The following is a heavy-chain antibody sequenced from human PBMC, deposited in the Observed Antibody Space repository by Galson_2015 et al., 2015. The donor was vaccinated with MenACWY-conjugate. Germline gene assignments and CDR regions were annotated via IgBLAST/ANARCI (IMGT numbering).Heavy chain of an antibody. CDR3: ARSPPTPLGSTSP. Sequence: SVKVSCKASGGTFSSYAISWVRQAPGQGLEWMGGIIPIFGTANYAQKLQGRVAMTTDTSASTAYMELRSLRSDDTAVYYCARSPPTPLGSTSPWGQGTLVTVSS. CDR2: IIPIFGTA. J-gene: IGHJ5*02. CDR1: GGTFSSYA. D-gene: IGHD2-2*01. V-gene: IGHV1-69*05.